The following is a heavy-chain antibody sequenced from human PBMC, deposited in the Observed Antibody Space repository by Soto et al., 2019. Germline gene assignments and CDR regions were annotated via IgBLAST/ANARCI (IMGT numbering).Heavy chain of an antibody. Sequence: GGSLRLSCAASGFTFSDYYMSWIRQAPGKGLEWISYISSSGNAIYYADSVKGRFTVSRYNAEESLHLHMNSLRVEDTAVYYCGRALTYWGQGTPVTVSS. CDR2: ISSSGNAI. D-gene: IGHD2-21*02. V-gene: IGHV3-11*01. CDR3: GRALTY. CDR1: GFTFSDYY. J-gene: IGHJ4*02.